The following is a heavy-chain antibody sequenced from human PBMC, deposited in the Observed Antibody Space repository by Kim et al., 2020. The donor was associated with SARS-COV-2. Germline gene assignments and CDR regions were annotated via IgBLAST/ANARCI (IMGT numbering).Heavy chain of an antibody. CDR1: GGSVSSGSYY. CDR3: ARDLLADAFDI. D-gene: IGHD3-3*01. V-gene: IGHV4-61*01. CDR2: IYYSGST. J-gene: IGHJ3*02. Sequence: SETLSLTCTVSGGSVSSGSYYWSWIRQPPGKGLEWIGYIYYSGSTNYNPSLKSRVTISVDTSKNQFSLKLSSVTAADTAVYYCARDLLADAFDIWGQGTMVTVSS.